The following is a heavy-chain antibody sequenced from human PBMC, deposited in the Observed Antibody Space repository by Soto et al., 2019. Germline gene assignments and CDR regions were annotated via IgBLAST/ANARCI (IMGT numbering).Heavy chain of an antibody. J-gene: IGHJ4*02. V-gene: IGHV3-11*05. CDR3: ARDSVYYGDYELNYFDY. CDR2: ISSSSSYT. CDR1: GVTCVDHD. Sequence: RVPCAAVGVTCVDHDGRWLSKATRKGLEWVSYISSSSSYTNYADSVKGRFTISRDNAKNSLYLQMNSLRAEDTAVYYCARDSVYYGDYELNYFDYWGQGTLVTVSS. D-gene: IGHD4-17*01.